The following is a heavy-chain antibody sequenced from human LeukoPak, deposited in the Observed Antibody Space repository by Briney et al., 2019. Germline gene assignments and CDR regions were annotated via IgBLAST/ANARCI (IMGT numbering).Heavy chain of an antibody. CDR3: ARVGDHFHWYLDL. D-gene: IGHD3-3*02. CDR1: GFNVSTNY. J-gene: IGHJ2*01. CDR2: LYSGSST. Sequence: GGSLSLSCAACGFNVSTNYMIWVRQAQGRGLEGVSILYSGSSTYYADSVEGRFTISRDSSKNTLFLQMNDLRAEDTAVYYRARVGDHFHWYLDLWGRGTLVTVSS. V-gene: IGHV3-53*01.